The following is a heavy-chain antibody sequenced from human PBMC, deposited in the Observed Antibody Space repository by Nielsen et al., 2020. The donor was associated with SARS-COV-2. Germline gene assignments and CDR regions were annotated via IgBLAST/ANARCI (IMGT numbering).Heavy chain of an antibody. D-gene: IGHD1-26*01. V-gene: IGHV4-61*03. Sequence: SETLSLTCTVSGGSVSSGPYYWTWIRQSPAKGLEWIADLYHSGNTKYNPSLTNRVSTSVDTAKNHFSLQLRSVTPADTAVYYCARGPTTVSGAVTTFHYYMDVWGKGTTVTVSS. CDR1: GGSVSSGPYY. CDR2: LYHSGNT. CDR3: ARGPTTVSGAVTTFHYYMDV. J-gene: IGHJ6*03.